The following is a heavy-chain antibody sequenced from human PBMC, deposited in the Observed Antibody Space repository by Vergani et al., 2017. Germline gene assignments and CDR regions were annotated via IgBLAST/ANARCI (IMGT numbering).Heavy chain of an antibody. V-gene: IGHV4-61*08. CDR2: IYYSGST. Sequence: QVQLQESGPGLVKPSQTLSLTCTVSGSSVSSGDYYWSWIRQPPGKGLEWIGYIYYSGSTNYNPSLKSRVTISVDTSKNQFSLKLSSVTAADTAVYYCARNPYCGGDCYSDAFDIWGQGTMVTVSS. CDR3: ARNPYCGGDCYSDAFDI. D-gene: IGHD2-21*02. CDR1: GSSVSSGDYY. J-gene: IGHJ3*02.